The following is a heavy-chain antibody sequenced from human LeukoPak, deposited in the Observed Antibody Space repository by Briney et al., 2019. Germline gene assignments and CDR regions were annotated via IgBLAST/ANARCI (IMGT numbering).Heavy chain of an antibody. CDR3: ASEPSTVTTLAFDI. Sequence: GGSLRLSCAASVFTYSSYRMNWVRQAPGKGLEWVSSISSSSSYIYYADSVKGRFTIYRDNAKNSLYLQMNSLRAEDTAVYYCASEPSTVTTLAFDIWGQGTMVTVSS. J-gene: IGHJ3*02. CDR1: VFTYSSYR. D-gene: IGHD4-17*01. CDR2: ISSSSSYI. V-gene: IGHV3-21*01.